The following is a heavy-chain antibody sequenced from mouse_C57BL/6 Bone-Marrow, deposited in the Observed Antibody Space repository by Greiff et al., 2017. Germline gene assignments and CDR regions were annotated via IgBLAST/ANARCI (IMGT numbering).Heavy chain of an antibody. CDR3: ARSGDYDVGCAY. D-gene: IGHD2-4*01. CDR2: IYPRSGNT. CDR1: GYTFTSYG. Sequence: QVQLQQSGAELARPGASVKLSCKASGYTFTSYGISWVKQRTGQGLEWIGEIYPRSGNTYYNEKFKGKATLTADKSSSTAYMELRSLTSEDSAGYFCARSGDYDVGCAYWGQGTLVTVSA. V-gene: IGHV1-81*01. J-gene: IGHJ3*01.